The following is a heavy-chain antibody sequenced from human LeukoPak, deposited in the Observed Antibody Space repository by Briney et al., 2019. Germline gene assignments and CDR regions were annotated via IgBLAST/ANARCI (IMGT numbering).Heavy chain of an antibody. CDR3: AKANSGSASRGYFDY. D-gene: IGHD6-25*01. J-gene: IGHJ4*02. CDR1: GFTFSTYG. CDR2: ISGSGSTT. V-gene: IGHV3-23*01. Sequence: GGSLRLSCGASGFTFSTYGMSWVRQAPGKGLEWVSGISGSGSTTYYADSVKGRFTISRDNSKNTLYLQMNSLRAEDTAVYYCAKANSGSASRGYFDYWGQGTLVTVSS.